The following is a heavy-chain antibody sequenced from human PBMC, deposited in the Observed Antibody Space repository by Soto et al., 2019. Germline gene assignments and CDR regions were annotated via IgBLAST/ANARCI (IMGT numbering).Heavy chain of an antibody. CDR1: GFTFSTKY. Sequence: EVQLVESGGGLVQPGGSLRLSCADSGFTFSTKYMSWVRQAPGKGLEWVSVIYSGGSTFYSDSVRDSLTISRDNSKNKVNIQMNGLRAEDTAVYYGARDHWDADYWGQGTLVTVSS. D-gene: IGHD1-26*01. V-gene: IGHV3-66*01. CDR2: IYSGGST. J-gene: IGHJ4*02. CDR3: ARDHWDADY.